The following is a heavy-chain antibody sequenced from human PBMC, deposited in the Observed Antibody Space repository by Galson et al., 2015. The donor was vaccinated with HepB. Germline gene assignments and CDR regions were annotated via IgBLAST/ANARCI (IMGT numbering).Heavy chain of an antibody. Sequence: QSGAEVKKPGESLKISCKGSGYSFTSYWVGWVRQMPGKGLEWMGIIYPGDSDTRYSPSFQGQVTISADKSISTAYLQWSSLKASDTAMYYCARPAYCGGDCYFDAFDIWGQGTMVTVSS. D-gene: IGHD2-21*02. CDR1: GYSFTSYW. CDR3: ARPAYCGGDCYFDAFDI. V-gene: IGHV5-51*01. CDR2: IYPGDSDT. J-gene: IGHJ3*02.